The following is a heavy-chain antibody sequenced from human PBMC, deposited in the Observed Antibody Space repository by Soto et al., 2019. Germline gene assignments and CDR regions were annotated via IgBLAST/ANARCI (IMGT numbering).Heavy chain of an antibody. Sequence: QVQLQQWGAGLLKPSETLSLTCAVYGGSFSGYYWSWIRQPPGKGLEWIGEINHSGSTNYNPSLKGRVTISVDTSKNQFSLKLSSVTAADTAVYYCARGGGLRTSDWGQGTLVTVSS. CDR1: GGSFSGYY. V-gene: IGHV4-34*01. CDR3: ARGGGLRTSD. D-gene: IGHD5-12*01. CDR2: INHSGST. J-gene: IGHJ4*02.